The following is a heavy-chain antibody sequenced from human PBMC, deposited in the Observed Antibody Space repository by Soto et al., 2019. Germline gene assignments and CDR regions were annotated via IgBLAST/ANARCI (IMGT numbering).Heavy chain of an antibody. CDR2: ISYDGSNK. V-gene: IGHV3-30*18. D-gene: IGHD6-19*01. Sequence: QVQLVESGGGVVQPGRSLRLSCAASGFTFSSYGMHWVRQAPGKGLEWVAVISYDGSNKYYADSVKGRFTISRDNSKNTLYLQMNSLRAEDTAVYYCAKGSEEGIAVAGTGCLDYWGQGTLVTVSS. CDR3: AKGSEEGIAVAGTGCLDY. CDR1: GFTFSSYG. J-gene: IGHJ4*02.